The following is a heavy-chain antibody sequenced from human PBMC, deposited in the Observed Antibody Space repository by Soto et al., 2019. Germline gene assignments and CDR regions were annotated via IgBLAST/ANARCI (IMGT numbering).Heavy chain of an antibody. D-gene: IGHD4-17*01. V-gene: IGHV4-31*03. CDR2: IYYSGST. CDR1: GGSISSGGYY. J-gene: IGHJ4*02. Sequence: QVQLQESGPGLVKPSQTLSLTCTVSGGSISSGGYYWSWIRQHPGTGLEWIGYIYYSGSTYYNPSLKSRVTISVDTSKNQFSLKLSSVTAADTAVYYCARGDDYGDPKVPDFFDYWGQGTLVTVSS. CDR3: ARGDDYGDPKVPDFFDY.